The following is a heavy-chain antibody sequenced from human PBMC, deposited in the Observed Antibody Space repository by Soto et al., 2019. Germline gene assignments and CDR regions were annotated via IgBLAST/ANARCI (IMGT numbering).Heavy chain of an antibody. Sequence: GASVKVSCKDSGYTFTSYGISWVRQAPGQGLEWMGWISAYNGNTNYAQKLQGRVTMTTDTSTSTAYMELRSLRSDDTAVYYCARDYPITWFGELLTGRNYYYYGMDVWGQGTTVTVSS. CDR1: GYTFTSYG. D-gene: IGHD3-10*01. CDR2: ISAYNGNT. J-gene: IGHJ6*02. V-gene: IGHV1-18*01. CDR3: ARDYPITWFGELLTGRNYYYYGMDV.